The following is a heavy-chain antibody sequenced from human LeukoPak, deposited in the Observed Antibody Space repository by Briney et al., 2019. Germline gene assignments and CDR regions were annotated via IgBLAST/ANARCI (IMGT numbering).Heavy chain of an antibody. V-gene: IGHV1-2*02. D-gene: IGHD6-19*01. CDR2: INPNSGGT. J-gene: IGHJ4*02. CDR3: ARDRGIGVAGTGGD. CDR1: GYTFTGYY. Sequence: VASVKVSCKASGYTFTGYYMHWVRQAPGQGLEWMGWINPNSGGTNYAQKFQGRVTMTRDTSISTAYMDLSRLRSDDTAVYYCARDRGIGVAGTGGDWGQGTLVTVSS.